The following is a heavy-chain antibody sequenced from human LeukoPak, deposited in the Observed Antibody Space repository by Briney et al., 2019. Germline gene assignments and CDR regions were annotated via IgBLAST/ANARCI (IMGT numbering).Heavy chain of an antibody. CDR1: GFTFDDYA. J-gene: IGHJ2*01. Sequence: GGSLRLSCAASGFTFDDYARHWVRQAPGKGLEWVSGISWSSGTIAYADSVKGRFTISRDNAKNSLYLQMNSLRPEDTALYYCAKDIAFWGRGTLVTVSS. V-gene: IGHV3-9*01. CDR2: ISWSSGTI. CDR3: AKDIAF.